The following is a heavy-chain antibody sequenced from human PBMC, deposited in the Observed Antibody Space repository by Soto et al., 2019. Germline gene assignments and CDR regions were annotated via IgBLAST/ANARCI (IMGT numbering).Heavy chain of an antibody. CDR3: ARGVNSLGRYYYGMDV. CDR1: GGSISTSRDC. D-gene: IGHD1-26*01. J-gene: IGHJ6*02. CDR2: IHYGGTT. V-gene: IGHV4-39*07. Sequence: PSETLSLTCTVSGGSISTSRDCWGWMRQPPGKGLEWIGSIHYGGTTYYNPSLKSRVTIAVDTSKNQFSLKLSSVTAADTAVYYCARGVNSLGRYYYGMDVWGQGTTVTGSS.